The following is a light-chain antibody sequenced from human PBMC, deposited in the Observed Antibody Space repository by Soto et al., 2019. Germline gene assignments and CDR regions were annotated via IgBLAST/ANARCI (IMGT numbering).Light chain of an antibody. CDR3: HQYGSSPSYT. CDR1: QSASSSY. CDR2: GAS. J-gene: IGKJ2*01. Sequence: EIVLTQSPGTLSLSPGERATLSCRASQSASSSYLAWYQQKPGQAPRLLIYGASSRATGIPDRFSDSGSGTDFTLTISRLEPEDFAVYYCHQYGSSPSYTFGQGTKLEIK. V-gene: IGKV3-20*01.